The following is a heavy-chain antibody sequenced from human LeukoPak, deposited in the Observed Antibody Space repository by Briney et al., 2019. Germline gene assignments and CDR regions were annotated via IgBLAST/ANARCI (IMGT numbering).Heavy chain of an antibody. CDR3: ARGAYSYGPSDY. CDR2: IYYSGST. J-gene: IGHJ4*02. CDR1: GGSISSYY. V-gene: IGHV4-59*01. Sequence: PSETLSLTCTVSGGSISSYYWSWIREPPGKGLEWIGYIYYSGSTNYNPSLKSRVTISVDTSKNQFSLKLSSVTAADTAVYYCARGAYSYGPSDYWGQGTLVTVSS. D-gene: IGHD5-18*01.